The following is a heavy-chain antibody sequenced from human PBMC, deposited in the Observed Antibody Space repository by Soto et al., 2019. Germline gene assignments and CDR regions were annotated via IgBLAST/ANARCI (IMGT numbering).Heavy chain of an antibody. D-gene: IGHD3-10*01. CDR3: ARDTSRGEYDY. Sequence: ASVKVSCKASGYTFTSYAMHWVRQAPGQRLEWMGWINAGNGNTKYSQKLQGRVTITTDTSTSTAYLDLRSLRSEDTAVYFCARDTSRGEYDYWGQGTLVTVSS. V-gene: IGHV1-3*01. CDR2: INAGNGNT. J-gene: IGHJ4*02. CDR1: GYTFTSYA.